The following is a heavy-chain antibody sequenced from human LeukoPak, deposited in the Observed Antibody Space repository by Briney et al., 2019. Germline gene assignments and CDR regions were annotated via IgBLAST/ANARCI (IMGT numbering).Heavy chain of an antibody. CDR3: AKDRGNYYDTPRFDP. D-gene: IGHD3-22*01. Sequence: GGSLRLSCAASGFSLSSYAMSWVRQAPGKGLESVSSISGSGGTTYYADSVKGRFTISRDNSKNMLYLQVSSLRAEDTAIYYCAKDRGNYYDTPRFDPWGQGTLVTVSS. V-gene: IGHV3-23*01. CDR2: ISGSGGTT. J-gene: IGHJ5*02. CDR1: GFSLSSYA.